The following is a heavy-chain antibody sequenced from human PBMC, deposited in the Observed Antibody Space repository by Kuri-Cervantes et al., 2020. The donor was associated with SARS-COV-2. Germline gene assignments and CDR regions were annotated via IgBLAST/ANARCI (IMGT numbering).Heavy chain of an antibody. CDR1: GGPISSSSYY. V-gene: IGHV4-39*01. D-gene: IGHD3-3*01. Sequence: GSLRLSCTVSGGPISSSSYYWGWIRQPPGKGLEWIGSIYYSGSTYYNPSLKSRVTISVDTSKNQFSLKLSSVTAADTAVYYCARLDQYDFWSGYYFDYWGQGTLVTVSS. J-gene: IGHJ4*02. CDR3: ARLDQYDFWSGYYFDY. CDR2: IYYSGST.